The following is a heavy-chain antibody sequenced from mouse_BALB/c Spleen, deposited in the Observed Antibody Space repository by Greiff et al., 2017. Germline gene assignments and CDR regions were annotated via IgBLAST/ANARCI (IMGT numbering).Heavy chain of an antibody. J-gene: IGHJ2*01. Sequence: EVKLVESGGGLVQPGGSRKLSCAASGFTFSDYGMPWVRQAPGKGLEWVAFISNLAYSIYYADTVKGRFTISRENAKNTLYLKMSSLRSEDTAMYYCARAYGNYFDYWGQGTTLTVSS. CDR1: GFTFSDYG. V-gene: IGHV5-15*02. CDR3: ARAYGNYFDY. CDR2: ISNLAYSI. D-gene: IGHD2-1*01.